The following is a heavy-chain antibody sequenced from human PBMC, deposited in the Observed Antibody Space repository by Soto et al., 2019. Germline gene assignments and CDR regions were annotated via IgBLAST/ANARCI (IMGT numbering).Heavy chain of an antibody. D-gene: IGHD3-10*01. CDR2: ISGSGDST. V-gene: IGHV3-23*01. Sequence: PGGSLRLACAASGVTFSSYALTWVRQGPGKGLEWVSAISGSGDSTYYADSVKGQFTISRDNSKNTLYLQVNGLRAEDTAIYYCAKGFGFGEHYGMAVPAQGTTVPVSS. CDR3: AKGFGFGEHYGMAV. J-gene: IGHJ6*02. CDR1: GVTFSSYA.